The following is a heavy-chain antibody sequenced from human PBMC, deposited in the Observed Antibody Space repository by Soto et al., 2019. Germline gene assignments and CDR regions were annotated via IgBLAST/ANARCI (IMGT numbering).Heavy chain of an antibody. Sequence: QVQLVQSGAEVKKPGSSVKVSCKASGGTFSSYAISWVRQAPGQGLEWMGGIIPIFGTENYAQKFQGRVTITADESTSTDYMELSSLRSEDTAVYYCARDRGKRSRAAPYDYWGQGTLVTVSS. CDR3: ARDRGKRSRAAPYDY. CDR1: GGTFSSYA. J-gene: IGHJ4*02. V-gene: IGHV1-69*01. CDR2: IIPIFGTE. D-gene: IGHD6-6*01.